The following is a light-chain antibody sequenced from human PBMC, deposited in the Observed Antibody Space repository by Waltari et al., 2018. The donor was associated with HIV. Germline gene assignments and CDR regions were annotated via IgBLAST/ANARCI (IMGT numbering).Light chain of an antibody. CDR3: CSYAGSDTFVL. Sequence: QSALTQPRSVSGSPGQSVTISCTGTSSDVGGYDYVSWYQQHPGEAPKLIIYDVSKRPSGVPDRFSGSKSGNTASLTISGLQAEDEADIYCCSYAGSDTFVLFGGGTKVTVL. CDR2: DVS. J-gene: IGLJ2*01. V-gene: IGLV2-11*01. CDR1: SSDVGGYDY.